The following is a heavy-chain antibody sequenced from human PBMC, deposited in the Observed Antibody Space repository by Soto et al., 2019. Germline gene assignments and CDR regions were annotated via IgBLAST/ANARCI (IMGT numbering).Heavy chain of an antibody. CDR3: ARDLKSFGIQLWPIDY. D-gene: IGHD5-18*01. CDR2: ISYDGSNK. CDR1: GFTFSSYA. Sequence: GGSLRLPCTASGFTFSSYAMHWIRKTTGKGLEWVAVISYDGSNKYYADSVKGRFTISRDNSKNTLYLQMNSLRAEDTAVYYCARDLKSFGIQLWPIDYWGQGTLVTVSS. J-gene: IGHJ4*02. V-gene: IGHV3-30-3*01.